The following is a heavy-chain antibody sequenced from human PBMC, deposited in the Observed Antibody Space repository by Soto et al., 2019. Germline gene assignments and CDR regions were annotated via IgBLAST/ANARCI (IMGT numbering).Heavy chain of an antibody. Sequence: GGSLRLACAASGFTFSSYAMSWVRQAPGKGLEWVSAISGSGGSTYYADSVKGRFTISRDNSKNTLYLQMNSLRAEDTAVYYCAKRLGDGHNSDYWGQGTLVTVSS. CDR1: GFTFSSYA. CDR2: ISGSGGST. J-gene: IGHJ4*02. D-gene: IGHD1-26*01. V-gene: IGHV3-23*01. CDR3: AKRLGDGHNSDY.